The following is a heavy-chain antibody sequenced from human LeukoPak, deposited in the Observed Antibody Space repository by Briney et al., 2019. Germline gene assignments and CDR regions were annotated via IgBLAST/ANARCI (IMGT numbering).Heavy chain of an antibody. CDR2: MNPNSGNT. Sequence: ASVKVSCKASGYTFTSYDINWVRQATGQGLEWMGWMNPNSGNTGYAQKFQGGVTMTRNTSISTAYMELSSLRSEDTAVYYCARGGSGSYSLNYWGQGTLVTVSS. V-gene: IGHV1-8*01. D-gene: IGHD1-26*01. CDR3: ARGGSGSYSLNY. CDR1: GYTFTSYD. J-gene: IGHJ4*02.